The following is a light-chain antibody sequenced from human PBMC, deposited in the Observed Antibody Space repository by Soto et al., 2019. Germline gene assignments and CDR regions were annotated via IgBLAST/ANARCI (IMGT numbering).Light chain of an antibody. CDR2: ASS. J-gene: IGKJ4*01. V-gene: IGKV3D-15*01. Sequence: VMTQSPAKLSVSPGEGVTLFCRASQTVATNLAWYQLKPGQAPRLLIYASSTRATGIPATFSGSGSGTQFSLAISSLQSEDSAVYYCQQYYQWGLSFGGGTKVDIK. CDR1: QTVATN. CDR3: QQYYQWGLS.